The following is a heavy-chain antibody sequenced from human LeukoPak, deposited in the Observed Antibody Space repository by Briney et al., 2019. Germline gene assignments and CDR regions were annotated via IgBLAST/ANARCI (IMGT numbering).Heavy chain of an antibody. J-gene: IGHJ4*02. CDR1: GFTFTSFW. D-gene: IGHD6-19*01. CDR3: VGSGWQVYFDF. CDR2: IKQDGSEK. V-gene: IGHV3-7*01. Sequence: GGSLRLSCAASGFTFTSFWMTWVRQAPGKGLEWVANIKQDGSEKYYVDSVKGRFTISRDNDKNSVYLQMSSLRADATAVYFCVGSGWQVYFDFWGQGTLVTVSS.